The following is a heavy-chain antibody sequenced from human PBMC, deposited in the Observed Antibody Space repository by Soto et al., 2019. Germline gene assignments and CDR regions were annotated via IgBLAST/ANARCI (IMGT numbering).Heavy chain of an antibody. J-gene: IGHJ4*02. V-gene: IGHV3-33*01. CDR1: GFTFSSYG. CDR2: IWYDGSNK. D-gene: IGHD2-2*01. Sequence: GGSLRLSCAASGFTFSSYGMHWVRQAPGKGLEWVAVIWYDGSNKYYADSVKGRFTISRDNSKNTLYLQMNSLRAEDTAVYYCAIYTSPPYLDYWGQGTLVTVSS. CDR3: AIYTSPPYLDY.